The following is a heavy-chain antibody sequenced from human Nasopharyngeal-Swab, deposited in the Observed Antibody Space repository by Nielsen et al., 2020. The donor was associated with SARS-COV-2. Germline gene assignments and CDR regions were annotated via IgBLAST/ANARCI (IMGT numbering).Heavy chain of an antibody. CDR3: ARGGIQLWERQNWFDP. CDR2: INPNSGGT. D-gene: IGHD5-18*01. J-gene: IGHJ5*02. V-gene: IGHV1-2*02. CDR1: GYTFTGYY. Sequence: ASVKVSCKASGYTFTGYYMHWVRQAPGQGLEWMGWINPNSGGTNYAQKFQGRVTMTRDTSISTAYTELSRLRSDDTAVYYCARGGIQLWERQNWFDPWGQGTLVTVSS.